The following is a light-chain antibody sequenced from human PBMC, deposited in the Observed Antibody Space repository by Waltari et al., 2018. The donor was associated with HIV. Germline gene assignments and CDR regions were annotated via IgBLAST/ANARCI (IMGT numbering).Light chain of an antibody. CDR3: SSYTSSSTLYV. Sequence: QSALTQPASVSGSPGQSITISCTGTSSDVGGYNYVSWYQQHPDKAPKLMIYDVSNRPSGVSNRFSGSKSGNTASLTISWLQAEDEADYYCSSYTSSSTLYVFGTGTKVTVL. CDR1: SSDVGGYNY. J-gene: IGLJ1*01. V-gene: IGLV2-14*01. CDR2: DVS.